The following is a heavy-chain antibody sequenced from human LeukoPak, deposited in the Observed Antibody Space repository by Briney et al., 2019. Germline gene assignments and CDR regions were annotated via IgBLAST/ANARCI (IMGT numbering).Heavy chain of an antibody. V-gene: IGHV3-30*03. CDR1: GFTFSSYG. J-gene: IGHJ4*02. CDR2: ISYDGSNK. Sequence: PGRSLRLSCAASGFTFSSYGMHWVRQAPGKGLEWVAVISYDGSNKYYADSVKGRFTISRDNAKNSLYLQMNSLRAEDTAVYYCARVRDSSGWYDEFYFDYWGQGTLVTVSS. D-gene: IGHD6-19*01. CDR3: ARVRDSSGWYDEFYFDY.